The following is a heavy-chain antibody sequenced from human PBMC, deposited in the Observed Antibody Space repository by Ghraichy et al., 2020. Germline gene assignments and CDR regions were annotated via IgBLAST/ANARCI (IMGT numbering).Heavy chain of an antibody. D-gene: IGHD4-17*01. J-gene: IGHJ6*02. CDR1: GFTFTSYS. CDR3: ARGHDYGGYVGVGMDV. V-gene: IGHV3-48*02. CDR2: ISSNSRSTI. Sequence: GGSLRLSCAASGFTFTSYSMNWVRQAPGKGLEWVSYISSNSRSTIYYADSVKGRFTISRDNAKNSLYLQMNSLRDEDTAIYYCARGHDYGGYVGVGMDVWGQGATVTVSS.